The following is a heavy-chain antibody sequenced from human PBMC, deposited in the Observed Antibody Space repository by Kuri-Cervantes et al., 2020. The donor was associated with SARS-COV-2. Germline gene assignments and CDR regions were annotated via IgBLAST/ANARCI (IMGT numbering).Heavy chain of an antibody. J-gene: IGHJ4*02. CDR1: GGTFSSYA. CDR3: AEGAYDYVWGSYSHPPPLLF. D-gene: IGHD3-16*01. Sequence: SVKVSCKASGGTFSSYAISWVRQAPGQGLEWMGGIIPIFGTANYAQKFQGRVTITTDESTSTAYMELSSLRSEDTAVCYCAEGAYDYVWGSYSHPPPLLFWGQGTLVTVSS. CDR2: IIPIFGTA. V-gene: IGHV1-69*05.